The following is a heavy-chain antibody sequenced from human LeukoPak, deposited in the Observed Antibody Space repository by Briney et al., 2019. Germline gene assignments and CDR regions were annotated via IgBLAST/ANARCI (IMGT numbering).Heavy chain of an antibody. CDR1: GFTFSSYA. CDR3: AKDRRLYYDSSGYYLY. V-gene: IGHV3-23*01. CDR2: ISGSGGST. D-gene: IGHD3-22*01. Sequence: PGGSLRLSCAASGFTFSSYAMSWVRQAPGKGLEWVSAISGSGGSTYYADSVKGRFTISRDNSKNTLYLQMNSLRAEDTAVYYCAKDRRLYYDSSGYYLYWGQGTLVTVSS. J-gene: IGHJ4*02.